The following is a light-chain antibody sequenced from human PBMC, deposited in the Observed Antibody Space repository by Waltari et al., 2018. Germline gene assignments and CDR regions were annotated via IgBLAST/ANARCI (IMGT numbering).Light chain of an antibody. CDR1: QSVSSSY. Sequence: EIVLTQSPGTLPWSPGERATLSCRASQSVSSSYLAWYQQKPGQAPRLLIYGASSRATGIPDRFSGSGSGTDFTLTISRLEPEDFAVYYCQQYGSSRTFGQGTKVEIK. CDR2: GAS. V-gene: IGKV3-20*01. J-gene: IGKJ1*01. CDR3: QQYGSSRT.